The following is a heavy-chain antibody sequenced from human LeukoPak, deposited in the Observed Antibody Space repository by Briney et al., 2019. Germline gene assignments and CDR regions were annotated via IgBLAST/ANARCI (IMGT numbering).Heavy chain of an antibody. CDR1: GGSISNTNW. CDR2: IYHSGST. D-gene: IGHD6-13*01. J-gene: IGHJ4*02. V-gene: IGHV4-4*02. Sequence: SETLSLTCAVSGGSISNTNWWSWVRQPPGKGLEWIGEIYHSGSTNYNPSLKSRVTVSVDKSKNHFSLKLNSVTAADTAVYYCARLDDRAARIAVGRSSTWSSRRGFDYWGQGTLVTVSS. CDR3: ARLDDRAARIAVGRSSTWSSRRGFDY.